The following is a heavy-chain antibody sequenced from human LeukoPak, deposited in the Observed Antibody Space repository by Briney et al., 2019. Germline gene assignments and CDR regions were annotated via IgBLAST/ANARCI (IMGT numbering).Heavy chain of an antibody. CDR2: IKQDGSEK. D-gene: IGHD5-18*01. V-gene: IGHV3-7*01. Sequence: PGGSLRLSCAASGFTFSSYWMSWVRQAPGKGLEWVAHIKQDGSEKYYVDSVKGRFTISRDNAKNSLYLQMSSLRAEDTALYYCARDSTGYGYEEWYRGQGTLVTVSS. CDR3: ARDSTGYGYEEWY. CDR1: GFTFSSYW. J-gene: IGHJ4*02.